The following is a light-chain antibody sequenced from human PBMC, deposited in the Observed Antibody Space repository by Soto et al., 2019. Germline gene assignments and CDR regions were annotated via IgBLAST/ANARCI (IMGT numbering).Light chain of an antibody. Sequence: DIQMTQSPSTLSASVGDRVTITCRASQSISTWLAWYQQKPGKAPNLLIYKASSLESGDPSRFSGSGSGTDFTLTISSLQPDDFATYYCQQYNSYPTFGQGTNVEIK. CDR1: QSISTW. CDR2: KAS. CDR3: QQYNSYPT. J-gene: IGKJ1*01. V-gene: IGKV1-5*03.